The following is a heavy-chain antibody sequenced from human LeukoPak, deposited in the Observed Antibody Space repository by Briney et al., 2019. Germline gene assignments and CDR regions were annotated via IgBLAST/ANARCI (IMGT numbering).Heavy chain of an antibody. D-gene: IGHD3-3*01. CDR2: IYYSGST. Sequence: PSETLSLTCTVSGGSISSSSYYWGWIRQPPGKGLEWIGSIYYSGSTYYNPSLKSRVTISVDTSKNQFSLKLSSVTAADTAVYYCARRLLRFLESQPSPLYYFDYWGQGTLVTVSS. CDR1: GGSISSSSYY. CDR3: ARRLLRFLESQPSPLYYFDY. J-gene: IGHJ4*02. V-gene: IGHV4-39*01.